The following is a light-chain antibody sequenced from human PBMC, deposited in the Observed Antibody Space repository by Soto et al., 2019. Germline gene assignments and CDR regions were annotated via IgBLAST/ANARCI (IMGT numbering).Light chain of an antibody. J-gene: IGKJ1*01. Sequence: IGLTQSPGTLSLSPGERATLSCRASQSVSSSYLAWYQQRPGQAPRLLIYGASSRAIGIPDRFSGSGSGTDFTLTISRLEPEDFAVYYCQHYGSSPSPFGQVTKVDIK. V-gene: IGKV3-20*01. CDR1: QSVSSSY. CDR3: QHYGSSPSP. CDR2: GAS.